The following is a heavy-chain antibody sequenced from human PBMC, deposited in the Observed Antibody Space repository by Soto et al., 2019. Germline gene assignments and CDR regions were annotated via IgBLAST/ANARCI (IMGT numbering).Heavy chain of an antibody. V-gene: IGHV3-21*01. Sequence: PGGSLRLSCAASGFTFSSYSMNWVRQAPGKGLEWVSSISSSSSYIYYADSVKGRFTISRDNAKNSLYLQMNSLRAEDTAVYYCARDREHTDFWSGYYTDWFDPWGQGTLVTVSS. D-gene: IGHD3-3*01. J-gene: IGHJ5*02. CDR2: ISSSSSYI. CDR1: GFTFSSYS. CDR3: ARDREHTDFWSGYYTDWFDP.